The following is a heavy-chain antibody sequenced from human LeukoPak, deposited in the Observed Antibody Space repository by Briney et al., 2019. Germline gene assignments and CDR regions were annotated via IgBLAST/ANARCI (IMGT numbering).Heavy chain of an antibody. J-gene: IGHJ5*02. D-gene: IGHD4-17*01. CDR2: ISVDGSTT. CDR1: GFTFRSFR. V-gene: IGHV3-74*03. Sequence: GGSLRLSCVASGFTFRSFRMDWVRQGPGKGLAWVSRISVDGSTTLYADSVKGRFTISRDNAKNTLYLQMNSLRAGDTAVYYCAKDLRYTPWGQGTLVTVSS. CDR3: AKDLRYTP.